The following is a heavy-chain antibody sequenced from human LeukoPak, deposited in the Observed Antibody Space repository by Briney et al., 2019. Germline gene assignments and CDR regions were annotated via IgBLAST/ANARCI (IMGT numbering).Heavy chain of an antibody. Sequence: NIKQDGSEKYYVDSVKGRFTISRDNAKNSLYLQMNSLRAEDTAVYYCASAGYSYGRDFDYWGQGTLVTVSS. J-gene: IGHJ4*02. D-gene: IGHD5-18*01. CDR2: IKQDGSEK. V-gene: IGHV3-7*01. CDR3: ASAGYSYGRDFDY.